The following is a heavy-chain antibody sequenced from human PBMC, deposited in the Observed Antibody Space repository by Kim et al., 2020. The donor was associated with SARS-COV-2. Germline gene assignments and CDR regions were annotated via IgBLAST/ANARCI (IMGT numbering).Heavy chain of an antibody. D-gene: IGHD3-3*01. V-gene: IGHV3-23*01. CDR1: GFTFSSYA. CDR3: AKADDFWSGYSPYYFDY. Sequence: GGSLRLSCAASGFTFSSYAMSWVRQAPGKGLEWVSAISGSGGSTYYADSVKGRFTISRDNSKNTLYLQMNSLRAEDTAVYYCAKADDFWSGYSPYYFDYWGQGTLVTVSS. CDR2: ISGSGGST. J-gene: IGHJ4*02.